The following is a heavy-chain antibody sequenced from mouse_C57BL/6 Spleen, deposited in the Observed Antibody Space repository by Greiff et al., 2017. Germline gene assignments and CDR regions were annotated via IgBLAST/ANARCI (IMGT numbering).Heavy chain of an antibody. Sequence: VQLQQSGPVLVKPGASVKMSCKASGYTFTDYYMNWVKQSHGKSLEWIGVINPYNGGTSYNQKYKGKATLTVDKSSSTAYMERNSLTSEYSAVYYCARSPLYAMDYWCQGTSVTVSS. CDR3: ARSPLYAMDY. D-gene: IGHD6-1*01. CDR1: GYTFTDYY. CDR2: INPYNGGT. J-gene: IGHJ4*01. V-gene: IGHV1-19*01.